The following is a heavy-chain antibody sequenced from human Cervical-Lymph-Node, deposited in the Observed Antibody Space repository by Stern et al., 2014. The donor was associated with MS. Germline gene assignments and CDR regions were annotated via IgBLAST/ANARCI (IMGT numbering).Heavy chain of an antibody. CDR1: GFTFSSYG. D-gene: IGHD1-7*01. Sequence: VQLVESGGGVVQPGRSLRLSCAASGFTFSSYGMHWVRQAPGKGLEWVAVIWYDGSNKYYADSVKGRFTISRDNSKNTLYLQMNSLRAEDTAVYYCARDQWNFIYGMDVWGQGTTVTVSS. V-gene: IGHV3-33*01. J-gene: IGHJ6*02. CDR3: ARDQWNFIYGMDV. CDR2: IWYDGSNK.